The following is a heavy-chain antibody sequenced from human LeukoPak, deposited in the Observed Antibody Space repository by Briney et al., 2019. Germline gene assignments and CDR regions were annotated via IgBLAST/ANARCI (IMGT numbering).Heavy chain of an antibody. J-gene: IGHJ4*02. D-gene: IGHD4-17*01. CDR1: GYTLTSYG. CDR2: ISTQTGNT. CDR3: ARGAYGDK. V-gene: IGHV1-18*01. Sequence: ASVKVSCAASGYTLTSYGINWMRRAPGQGLEWMGWISTQTGNTNYAQKVQGRLTLTTDRSTNTAYMELRGLRSDDTAVYYCARGAYGDKWGQGTMVTVSS.